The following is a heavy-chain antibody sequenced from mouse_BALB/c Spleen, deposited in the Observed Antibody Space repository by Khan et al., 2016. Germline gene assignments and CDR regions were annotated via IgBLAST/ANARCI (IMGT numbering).Heavy chain of an antibody. D-gene: IGHD2-2*01. CDR3: ARSDGYDVGYAY. V-gene: IGHV1-54*03. J-gene: IGHJ3*01. CDR1: GYAFTNYL. Sequence: QIQLVQSGAELVRPGTSVKVSCKASGYAFTNYLIEWVKQRPGQGLEWIGVINPGSGGSNYNEQFKGKAALTADISSSTAYMQLSSLTSDDSAVYFCARSDGYDVGYAYWGQGTLVTVSA. CDR2: INPGSGGS.